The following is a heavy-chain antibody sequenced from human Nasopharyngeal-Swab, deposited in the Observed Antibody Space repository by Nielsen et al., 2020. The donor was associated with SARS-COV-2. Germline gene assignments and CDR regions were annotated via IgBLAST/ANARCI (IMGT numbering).Heavy chain of an antibody. V-gene: IGHV4-59*13. D-gene: IGHD3-10*01. J-gene: IGHJ4*02. CDR3: ARAHSAPWFGINYFDY. CDR2: IYYSGST. CDR1: GDSISSCY. Sequence: SETLSLTCTVSGDSISSCYWSWIRQPPGKGLAWIGYIYYSGSTNYNPSLKSRVTISVDTSKNQFSLKLTSVTAADTAVYYCARAHSAPWFGINYFDYWGQGTLVTVSS.